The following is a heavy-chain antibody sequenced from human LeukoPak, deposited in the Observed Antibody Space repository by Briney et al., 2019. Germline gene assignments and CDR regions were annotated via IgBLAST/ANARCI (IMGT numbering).Heavy chain of an antibody. CDR1: GFTFSTYY. D-gene: IGHD2-2*01. Sequence: PGRTLRLSSAASGFTFSTYYMNWVPDAPGEGLECVSSISGSGTYKYYEDSVKGRFTISRDNAESSLYLQMNSLRVEDTAVYYCASRYCSGTSCYAFDCGGQGTLVTVSS. CDR3: ASRYCSGTSCYAFDC. V-gene: IGHV3-21*01. J-gene: IGHJ4*02. CDR2: ISGSGTYK.